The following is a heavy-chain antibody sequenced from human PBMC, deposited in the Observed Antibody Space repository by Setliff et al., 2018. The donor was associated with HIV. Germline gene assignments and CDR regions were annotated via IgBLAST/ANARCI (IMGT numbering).Heavy chain of an antibody. CDR3: ALLRGYYYGSGSYFLGYMDV. CDR2: IYPGDADT. CDR1: GYRFASYW. Sequence: PGESLKISCQGSGYRFASYWIGWVRQMPGKGLEWMGLIYPGDADTRYSPSFQGLVTISADKSISTAYLQWSSLKASDTAIYYCALLRGYYYGSGSYFLGYMDVWGKGTTVTVSS. J-gene: IGHJ6*03. D-gene: IGHD3-10*01. V-gene: IGHV5-51*01.